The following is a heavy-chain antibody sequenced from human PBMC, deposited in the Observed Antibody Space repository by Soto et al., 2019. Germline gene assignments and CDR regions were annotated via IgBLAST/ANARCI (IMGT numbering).Heavy chain of an antibody. D-gene: IGHD3-16*01. CDR2: INGDGSST. CDR3: ARGGRGGFDY. V-gene: IGHV3-74*01. CDR1: GFSFTTYW. Sequence: EVQLVQSGGGLVQPGGSLRLSCAASGFSFTTYWMHWVRQAPGKGLVWVSRINGDGSSTNYADSVKGRFTISRDNAKNTLYLHMNSLRAEDTAVYFCARGGRGGFDYWGQGRLVTVSS. J-gene: IGHJ4*02.